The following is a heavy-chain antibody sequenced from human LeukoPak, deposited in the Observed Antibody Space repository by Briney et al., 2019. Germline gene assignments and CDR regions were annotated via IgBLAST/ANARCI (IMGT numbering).Heavy chain of an antibody. CDR3: ARDKGSSWPDAFDI. D-gene: IGHD6-13*01. J-gene: IGHJ3*02. V-gene: IGHV3-21*01. CDR2: ISSGDTYI. CDR1: GFIFSDYT. Sequence: GGSLRLSCAASGFIFSDYTMNWVRQAPGKGLEWVSSISSGDTYIYYADSVKGRFTISRDNAKNSLHLQMNSLRFEDTAVYYCARDKGSSWPDAFDIWGQGTTVTVSS.